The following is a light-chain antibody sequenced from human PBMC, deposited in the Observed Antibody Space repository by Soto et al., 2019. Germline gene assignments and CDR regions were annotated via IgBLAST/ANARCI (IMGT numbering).Light chain of an antibody. CDR1: QDISSS. V-gene: IGKV1D-12*01. CDR2: AAS. J-gene: IGKJ4*01. CDR3: QQANSFPLT. Sequence: DIQMTQSPTSVCAAVGYRVIIPCRASQDISSSLAWYQQKPGKAPKLLIYAASSVQSGVPSRFSGSGSRTDFTLTISSLQPEDIATYYCQQANSFPLTFGGGTRWIS.